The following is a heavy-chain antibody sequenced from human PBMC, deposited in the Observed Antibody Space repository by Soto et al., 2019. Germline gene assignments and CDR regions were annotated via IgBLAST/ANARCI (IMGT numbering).Heavy chain of an antibody. CDR3: GKVLIGASRQAEVDS. J-gene: IGHJ4*02. Sequence: QVQLQESGPGLLKPLETLSLTCSVSGVSLNSGHYYWVWIRQPPGKVLAWIGSVYYDESTYYNPSLKRRLSISIDNPKNQSSLTLKSVTAADTAVYYCGKVLIGASRQAEVDSWGQGGLVTVSS. D-gene: IGHD2-15*01. CDR1: GVSLNSGHYY. CDR2: VYYDEST. V-gene: IGHV4-39*01.